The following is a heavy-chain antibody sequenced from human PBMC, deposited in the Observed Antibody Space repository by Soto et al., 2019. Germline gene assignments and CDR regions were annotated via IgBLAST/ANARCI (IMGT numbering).Heavy chain of an antibody. J-gene: IGHJ4*02. CDR2: VSHDGRNT. CDR3: AKGGRQWLVTSDFNY. CDR1: GFTFSDYA. V-gene: IGHV3-30*18. Sequence: VQLVESGGGVVQPGRSLRLSCAASGFTFSDYAMHWVRQAPGKGLEWVAVVSHDGRNTHHADSVKGRFTISRNSSKNTVSLEMTSLRAEDTAVYYWAKGGRQWLVTSDFNYWGQGALVTVAS. D-gene: IGHD6-19*01.